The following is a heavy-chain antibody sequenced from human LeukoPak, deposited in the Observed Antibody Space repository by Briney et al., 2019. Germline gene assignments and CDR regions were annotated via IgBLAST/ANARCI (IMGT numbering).Heavy chain of an antibody. Sequence: SQTLSLTCTVSGGSISSGSYYWNSIRQPAGKGLEWIGRIHTSGTTHYNPSLKSRVTISVDTSKNQFSLKLSSVTAADTAVYYCARYIAAAGSVDYWGQGTLVTISS. J-gene: IGHJ4*02. CDR3: ARYIAAAGSVDY. D-gene: IGHD6-13*01. CDR1: GGSISSGSYY. V-gene: IGHV4-61*02. CDR2: IHTSGTT.